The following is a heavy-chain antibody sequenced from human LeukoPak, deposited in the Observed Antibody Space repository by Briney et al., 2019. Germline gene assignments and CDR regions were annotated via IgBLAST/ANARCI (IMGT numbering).Heavy chain of an antibody. J-gene: IGHJ4*02. V-gene: IGHV4-34*08. CDR3: AXXXXXXXXXXXXXGVGYYFDY. CDR2: INHSGST. Sequence: GSLRLSCAASGFTFSSYAMSWVRQPPGKGLEWIGEINHSGSTNYNPSLKSRVTISVDTSKNQFSLKLSSVTAADTAVYYCAXXXXXXXXXXXXXGVGYYFDYWGQGTLVTVSS. CDR1: GFTFSSYA. D-gene: IGHD2-8*01.